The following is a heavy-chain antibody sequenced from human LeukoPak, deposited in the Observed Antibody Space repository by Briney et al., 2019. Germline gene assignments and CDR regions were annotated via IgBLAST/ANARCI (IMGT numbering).Heavy chain of an antibody. Sequence: GASVTVSCKASGRTFSRNAISWVRQAPGQGLEWMGGIIPIFGTANYAQKFQGRVTITADESTSTAYMELSSLRSEDTAVYYCAISVGYWGQRSLVTVSS. J-gene: IGHJ4*02. V-gene: IGHV1-69*13. CDR1: GRTFSRNA. CDR2: IIPIFGTA. CDR3: AISVGY.